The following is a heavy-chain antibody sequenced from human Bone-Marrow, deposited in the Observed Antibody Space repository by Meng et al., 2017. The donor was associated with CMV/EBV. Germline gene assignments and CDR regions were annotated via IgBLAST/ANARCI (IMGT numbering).Heavy chain of an antibody. D-gene: IGHD1-1*01. J-gene: IGHJ6*02. CDR2: IKSKTDGGTT. Sequence: GGSLRLSCAASGFTFSNAWMSWVRRAPGKGLEWVGRIKSKTDGGTTDYAAPVKGRFTISRDDSKNTLYLQMNSLKTEDTAVYYCSYTTTGTTSLYYYYGMDVWGQGTTVTVSS. CDR3: SYTTTGTTSLYYYYGMDV. V-gene: IGHV3-15*01. CDR1: GFTFSNAW.